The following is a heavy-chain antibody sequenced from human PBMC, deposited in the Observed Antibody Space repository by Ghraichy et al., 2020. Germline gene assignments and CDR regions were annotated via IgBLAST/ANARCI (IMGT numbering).Heavy chain of an antibody. D-gene: IGHD3-22*01. CDR2: IIPIFGTA. Sequence: VKVSCKASGGTFSSYAISWVRQAPGQGLEWMGGIIPIFGTANYAQKFQGRVTITADESTSTAYMELSSLRSEDKAVYYCAREPDHYYGKTHYYYGMDVWGQGTTVTVSS. CDR3: AREPDHYYGKTHYYYGMDV. V-gene: IGHV1-69*13. CDR1: GGTFSSYA. J-gene: IGHJ6*02.